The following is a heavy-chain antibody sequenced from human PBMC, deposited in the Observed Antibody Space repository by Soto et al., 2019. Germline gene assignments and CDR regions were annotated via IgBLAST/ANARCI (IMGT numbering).Heavy chain of an antibody. J-gene: IGHJ6*02. CDR2: IDHSGST. CDR1: GGSFSAYY. V-gene: IGHV4-34*01. CDR3: VRGLRYSGMDV. D-gene: IGHD2-15*01. Sequence: QVQLQQWGAGLLKPSETLSLTCAVSGGSFSAYYWTWIRQPPGRGLEWIGEIDHSGSTNDNPSLEGRVTMSIDTAKNRFSLNVTSVTAADTAVYYCVRGLRYSGMDVWGQGTTVTVS.